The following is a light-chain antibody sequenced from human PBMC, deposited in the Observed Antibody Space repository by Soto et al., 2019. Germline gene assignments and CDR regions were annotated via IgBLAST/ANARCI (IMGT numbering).Light chain of an antibody. V-gene: IGKV3-20*01. CDR3: QHYTDYPTSYT. Sequence: EIVLTQSPGTLSLSPGESATLSCRASQSVRSTSLAWYRQKPGQAPKLLMYYAFSWATDIPDRVSGSGSGTDFSLTISSLEPEDFAVYSCQHYTDYPTSYTFGQGTQLEIK. CDR2: YAF. CDR1: QSVRSTS. J-gene: IGKJ2*01.